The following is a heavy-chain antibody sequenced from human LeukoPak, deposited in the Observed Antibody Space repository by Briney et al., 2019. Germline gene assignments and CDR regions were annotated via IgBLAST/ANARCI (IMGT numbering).Heavy chain of an antibody. D-gene: IGHD5-18*01. J-gene: IGHJ4*02. CDR2: VNPSGDST. Sequence: EASVKVSCKASGYTFIRYYIHWVRQAPGQGLEWMGIVNPSGDSTNYAQKFQGRVTMTRDTSTSTVYMELSSLRSEDTAVYYCARGETDTAMAFDYWGQGTLVSVSS. CDR3: ARGETDTAMAFDY. V-gene: IGHV1-46*01. CDR1: GYTFIRYY.